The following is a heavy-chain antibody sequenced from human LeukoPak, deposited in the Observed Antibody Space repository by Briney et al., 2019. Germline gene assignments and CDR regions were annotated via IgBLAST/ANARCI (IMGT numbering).Heavy chain of an antibody. V-gene: IGHV1-18*01. Sequence: ASVKVSCKASGYTFTSYGISWVRQAPGQGLEWMGWISAYNGNTKYAQKVQGRVTMTTDTSTSTAYMELRSLRSDDTAVYYCARDESGVRYTLWGQGTMVTVSS. CDR3: ARDESGVRYTL. CDR2: ISAYNGNT. J-gene: IGHJ3*01. D-gene: IGHD2-8*01. CDR1: GYTFTSYG.